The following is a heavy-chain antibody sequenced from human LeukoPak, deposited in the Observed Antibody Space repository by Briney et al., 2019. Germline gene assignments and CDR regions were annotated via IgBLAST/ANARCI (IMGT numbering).Heavy chain of an antibody. CDR1: VYMFTNYD. D-gene: IGHD4-11*01. J-gene: IGHJ6*03. CDR3: ARGPNYSNFGSTYYYYMDV. Sequence: GASVSVSCTPSVYMFTNYDINWVRQATGQGREWMGWMNPQSGNTGYAQKFRGRVTITRDTSITTAYMELSSLRSEDTAVYYCARGPNYSNFGSTYYYYMDVWGKGTTVTVSS. V-gene: IGHV1-8*03. CDR2: MNPQSGNT.